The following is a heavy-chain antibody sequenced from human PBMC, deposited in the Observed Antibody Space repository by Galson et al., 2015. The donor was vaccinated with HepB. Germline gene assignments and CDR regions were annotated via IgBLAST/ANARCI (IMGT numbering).Heavy chain of an antibody. CDR1: GGSINSYY. V-gene: IGHV4-59*01. J-gene: IGHJ6*03. Sequence: ETLSLTCTVSGGSINSYYWSWIRQPPGKGLEWIGYVYYSGSTNYNPSLKSRVTISVDTSKNQLSLKLNSVTAADTAVYYCAREVASSSPDYYYYYMDVWGKGTTVTVSS. D-gene: IGHD6-6*01. CDR2: VYYSGST. CDR3: AREVASSSPDYYYYYMDV.